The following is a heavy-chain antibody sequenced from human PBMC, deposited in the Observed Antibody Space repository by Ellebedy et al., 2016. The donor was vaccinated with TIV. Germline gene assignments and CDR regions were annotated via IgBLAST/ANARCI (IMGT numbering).Heavy chain of an antibody. J-gene: IGHJ4*02. CDR2: INEDGSTR. CDR1: GFGFSTYW. CDR3: AREYNGGPDY. V-gene: IGHV3-7*03. D-gene: IGHD2-8*01. Sequence: GESLKISCAASGFGFSTYWMMWVRQAPGKGLEWVANINEDGSTRHHVDSVRGRFTISRDNAKNFLYLQMNSLRAEDTAVYYCAREYNGGPDYWGQGTLVTVSS.